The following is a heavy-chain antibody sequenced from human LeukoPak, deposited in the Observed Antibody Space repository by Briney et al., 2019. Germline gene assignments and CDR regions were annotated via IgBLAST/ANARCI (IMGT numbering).Heavy chain of an antibody. CDR3: ATHLLNVVVTAADYYYGMDV. V-gene: IGHV1-3*01. CDR1: GYTFTSYA. D-gene: IGHD2-21*02. J-gene: IGHJ6*02. CDR2: INAGNGNT. Sequence: ASVKVSCKASGYTFTSYAMHWVRQAPGQRLEWMGWINAGNGNTKYSQKFQGRVTITRDTSASTAYMELSSLRSEDTAVYYCATHLLNVVVTAADYYYGMDVWGQGTTVTVSS.